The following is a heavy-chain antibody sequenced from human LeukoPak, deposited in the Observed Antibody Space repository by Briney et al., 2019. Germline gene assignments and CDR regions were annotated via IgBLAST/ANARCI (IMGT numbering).Heavy chain of an antibody. D-gene: IGHD6-19*01. V-gene: IGHV3-7*01. CDR3: ARVEGSGWLGDYFDY. CDR1: GFTFSSYW. J-gene: IGHJ4*02. CDR2: IKQDGSEK. Sequence: GGSLRLSCAASGFTFSSYWMSWVRQAPGKGLEWVADIKQDGSEKYYVDSVKGRFTISRDNAKNSLYLQMNSLRAEDTAVYYCARVEGSGWLGDYFDYWGQGTLVTVSS.